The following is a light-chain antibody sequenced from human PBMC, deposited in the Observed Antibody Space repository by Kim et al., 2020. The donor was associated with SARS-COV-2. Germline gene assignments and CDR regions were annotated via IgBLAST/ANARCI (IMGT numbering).Light chain of an antibody. CDR3: QQYYSGSRA. V-gene: IGKV1-5*03. J-gene: IGKJ1*01. Sequence: ASVGDRVTITCRASQGVSDWLAWYQQKPGKPPKLLIYKASKLEVGVPSRFSATESGTEFTLTINSLQPDDFATYYCQQYYSGSRAFGQGTKVDIK. CDR2: KAS. CDR1: QGVSDW.